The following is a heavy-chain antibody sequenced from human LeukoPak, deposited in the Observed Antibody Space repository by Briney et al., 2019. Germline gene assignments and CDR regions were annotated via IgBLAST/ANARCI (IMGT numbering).Heavy chain of an antibody. CDR3: ARDRYYYYYGMDV. J-gene: IGHJ6*02. Sequence: ASVKVSCKASGGTFSSYAISWVRQAPGQGLEWMGWINPNSGGTNYAQKFQGWVTMTRDTSISTAYMELSRLRSDDTAVYYCARDRYYYYYGMDVWGQGTTVTVSS. CDR2: INPNSGGT. CDR1: GGTFSSYA. V-gene: IGHV1-2*04.